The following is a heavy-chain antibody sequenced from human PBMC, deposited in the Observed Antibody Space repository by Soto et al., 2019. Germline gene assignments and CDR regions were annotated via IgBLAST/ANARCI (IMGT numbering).Heavy chain of an antibody. CDR1: GFTFSSYS. D-gene: IGHD3-22*01. CDR2: ISSSSSYI. J-gene: IGHJ3*02. CDR3: ARDLGYYDSSGRRSAFDI. Sequence: SLRLSCAASGFTFSSYSMNWVRQAPGKGLEWVSSISSSSSYIYYADSVKGRFTISRDNAKNSLYLQMNSLRAEDTAVYYCARDLGYYDSSGRRSAFDIWGQGTMVTVSS. V-gene: IGHV3-21*01.